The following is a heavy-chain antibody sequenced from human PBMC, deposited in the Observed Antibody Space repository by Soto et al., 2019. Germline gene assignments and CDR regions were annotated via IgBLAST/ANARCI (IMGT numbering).Heavy chain of an antibody. J-gene: IGHJ4*02. CDR2: INGGNGKT. CDR3: ARELAAPGTSFDY. Sequence: ASVKVSCKASGFNFTPYSMHCVVQAPGQRLEWMAWINGGNGKTEYSQKFQGRVTISRDTSASTVYMELSSLTSEDTAVYYCARELAAPGTSFDYWGQGALVTVSS. CDR1: GFNFTPYS. V-gene: IGHV1-3*01. D-gene: IGHD6-13*01.